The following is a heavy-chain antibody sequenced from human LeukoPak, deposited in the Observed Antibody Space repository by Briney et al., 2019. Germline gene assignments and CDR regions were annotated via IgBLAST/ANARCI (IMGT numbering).Heavy chain of an antibody. CDR2: IYYSGST. D-gene: IGHD3-9*01. CDR3: ARDRGYDILTGYYLAFDI. CDR1: GGSISSYY. V-gene: IGHV4-59*01. J-gene: IGHJ3*02. Sequence: SETLSLTCTVSGGSISSYYWSWIRQPPGKGLEWIGYIYYSGSTNYNPSLKSRVTISVDTSKNQFSLKLSSVTAADTAVYYCARDRGYDILTGYYLAFDIWGQGSMVTVSS.